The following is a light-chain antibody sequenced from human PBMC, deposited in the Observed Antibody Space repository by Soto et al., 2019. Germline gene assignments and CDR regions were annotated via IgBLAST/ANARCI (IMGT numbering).Light chain of an antibody. V-gene: IGKV3-20*01. CDR3: QQYGSSPRT. CDR1: HSGSSSQ. CDR2: GXS. J-gene: IGKJ1*01. Sequence: EIVLTQSPGTLSFSPGERATLSCMASHSGSSSQLSCDQQXPXQCASPLIFGXSRRATGIPDRFSGSGSGTDFTLTISRLEPEDFAVYYCQQYGSSPRTFGQGTKVEIK.